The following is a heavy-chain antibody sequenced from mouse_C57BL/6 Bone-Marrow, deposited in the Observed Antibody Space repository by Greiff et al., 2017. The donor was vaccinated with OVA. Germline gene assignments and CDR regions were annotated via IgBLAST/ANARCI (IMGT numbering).Heavy chain of an antibody. V-gene: IGHV14-2*01. J-gene: IGHJ2*01. CDR1: GFNIKDYY. D-gene: IGHD4-1*01. CDR2: IDPEDGET. CDR3: ARYWDTFDY. Sequence: EVQVVESGAELVKPGASVKLSCTASGFNIKDYYMHWVKQRTEQGLEWIGRIDPEDGETKYAPKFPGKATITADTSSNTAYLQLSSLTSEDTAVYYCARYWDTFDYWGQGTTLTVSS.